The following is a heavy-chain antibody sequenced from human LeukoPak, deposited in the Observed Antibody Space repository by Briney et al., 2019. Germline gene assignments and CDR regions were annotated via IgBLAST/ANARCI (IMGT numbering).Heavy chain of an antibody. CDR1: GGSFSGYY. V-gene: IGHV4-34*01. D-gene: IGHD3-22*01. Sequence: PSEALSLTCAVYGGSFSGYYCSWIRQPPGKGLEWIGEINHSGSTNYNPSLKSRVTISVDTSKNHFSLKLSSVTAADTAVYYCARGHLYYYDSSGYPRFDYWGQGTLVTVSS. J-gene: IGHJ4*02. CDR2: INHSGST. CDR3: ARGHLYYYDSSGYPRFDY.